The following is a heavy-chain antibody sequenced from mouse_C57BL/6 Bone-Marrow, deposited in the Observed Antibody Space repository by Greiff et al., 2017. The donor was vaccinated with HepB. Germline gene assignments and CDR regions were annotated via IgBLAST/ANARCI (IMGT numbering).Heavy chain of an antibody. CDR1: GFNIKDYY. V-gene: IGHV14-1*01. J-gene: IGHJ2*01. CDR3: TTGYGSSLYYFDY. CDR2: IDPEDGDT. D-gene: IGHD1-1*01. Sequence: VQLQQSGAELVRPGASVKLSCTASGFNIKDYYMHWVKQRPEQGLGWIGRIDPEDGDTEYAPKFQGKATMTADTSSNTAYLQLSSLTSEDTAVYYCTTGYGSSLYYFDYWGQGTTLTVSS.